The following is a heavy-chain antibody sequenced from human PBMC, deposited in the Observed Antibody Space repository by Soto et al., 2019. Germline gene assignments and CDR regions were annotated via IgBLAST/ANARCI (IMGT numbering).Heavy chain of an antibody. D-gene: IGHD2-15*01. CDR2: IYYSGST. J-gene: IGHJ2*01. CDR3: VFFFQAEDGIRDTVPVSAFLLNRSSDL. V-gene: IGHV4-39*01. Sequence: PGKGLEWIGSIYYSGSTYYNPSLKSRVTISVDTSKNQFSLKLSSVTAADTAVYYCVFFFQAEDGIRDTVPVSAFLLNRSSDL.